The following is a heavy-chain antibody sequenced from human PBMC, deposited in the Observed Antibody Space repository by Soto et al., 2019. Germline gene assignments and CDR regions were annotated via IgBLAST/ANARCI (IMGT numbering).Heavy chain of an antibody. CDR2: IIPIFGTA. V-gene: IGHV1-69*13. J-gene: IGHJ4*02. CDR1: GGTFSSYA. D-gene: IGHD3-22*01. Sequence: GASVKVSCKASGGTFSSYAISWVRQAPGQGLEWMGGIIPIFGTANYAQKFQGRVTITADESTSTAYMELSSLRSEDTAVYYCARGYNAEYYYDSSGYYDYWGQGTLVTVSS. CDR3: ARGYNAEYYYDSSGYYDY.